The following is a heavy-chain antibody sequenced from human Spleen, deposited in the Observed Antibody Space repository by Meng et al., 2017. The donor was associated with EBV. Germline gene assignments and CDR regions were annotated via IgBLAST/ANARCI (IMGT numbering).Heavy chain of an antibody. CDR3: ARTGAKPRIPREGWFNP. CDR2: IIPIFGTA. V-gene: IGHV1-69*01. Sequence: QLVQPVALVQKPWSSAKVSCTASGGTFSNYVISWVRQAPGQGLEWMGGIIPIFGTANYAQKFQGRVTITADESTSTAYMELRSLRSDDTAVYYCARTGAKPRIPREGWFNPWGQGTLVTVSS. CDR1: GGTFSNYV. D-gene: IGHD1-14*01. J-gene: IGHJ5*02.